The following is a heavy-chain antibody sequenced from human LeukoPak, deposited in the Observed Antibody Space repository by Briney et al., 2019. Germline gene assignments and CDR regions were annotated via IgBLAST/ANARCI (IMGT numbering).Heavy chain of an antibody. CDR1: GGSISSYY. D-gene: IGHD1-26*01. CDR3: ASYSGSNVYYGY. CDR2: IYSSGGT. J-gene: IGHJ4*02. V-gene: IGHV4-4*07. Sequence: SETLSLTCTVSGGSISSYYWTWIRQPAGKGLEWIGRIYSSGGTNYNPSLKSRVTMSVDMSKNKFSLKLSSVAAADTAVYYCASYSGSNVYYGYWGPGTLVTVSS.